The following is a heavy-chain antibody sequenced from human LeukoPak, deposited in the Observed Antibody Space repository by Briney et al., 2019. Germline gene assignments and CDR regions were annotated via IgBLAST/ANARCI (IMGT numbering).Heavy chain of an antibody. CDR2: IWYDGSNK. CDR1: GFTFSSYG. D-gene: IGHD4-17*01. CDR3: ARVFHGDYAGIDY. J-gene: IGHJ4*02. Sequence: GGSLRLSCAASGFTFSSYGMHWVRQAPGKGLEWVAVIWYDGSNKYYADSVKGRFTISRDNSKNTLYLQMNSLRAEDTAVYYCARVFHGDYAGIDYWGQGTLVTVSS. V-gene: IGHV3-33*01.